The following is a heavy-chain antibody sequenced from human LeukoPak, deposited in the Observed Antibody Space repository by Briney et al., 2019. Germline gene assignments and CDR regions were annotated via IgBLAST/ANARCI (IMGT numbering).Heavy chain of an antibody. CDR1: GYSISNSYY. J-gene: IGHJ4*02. Sequence: PSETLSLTCAVSGYSISNSYYWGWIRQPPGKGLEWIGYIYYSGSTNYNPSLKSRVTISVDTSKNQFSLKLSSVTAADTAVYYCARDRGAVAGTRGLFDYWGQGTLVTVSS. V-gene: IGHV4-59*01. CDR3: ARDRGAVAGTRGLFDY. CDR2: IYYSGST. D-gene: IGHD6-19*01.